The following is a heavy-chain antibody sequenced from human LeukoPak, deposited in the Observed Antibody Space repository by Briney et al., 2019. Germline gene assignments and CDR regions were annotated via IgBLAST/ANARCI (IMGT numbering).Heavy chain of an antibody. D-gene: IGHD4-17*01. J-gene: IGHJ5*02. CDR2: ISTSTSTI. Sequence: GGSLRLSCAGSGFTVRNFDVNWVRQAPGKGLEWVSYISTSTSTIYYADSVKGRFTISRDNAKNSLYLQMNSLRAEDTAVYYCVAHTVTTAQLQATWGQGTLVTVSS. CDR1: GFTVRNFD. CDR3: VAHTVTTAQLQAT. V-gene: IGHV3-48*01.